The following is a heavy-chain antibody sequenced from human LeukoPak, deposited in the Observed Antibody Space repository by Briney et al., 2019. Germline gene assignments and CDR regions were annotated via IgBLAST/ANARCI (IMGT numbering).Heavy chain of an antibody. CDR2: ISYDGSNK. V-gene: IGHV3-30*18. Sequence: PGGSLRLSCAASGFTFSSYGMHWVRQAPGKGLEWVAVISYDGSNKYYADFVKGRFTISRDNSKNTLYLQMNSLRAEDTAVYYCAKEVRTTGPNYYYYYYMDVWGKGTTVTVSS. D-gene: IGHD4-17*01. J-gene: IGHJ6*03. CDR1: GFTFSSYG. CDR3: AKEVRTTGPNYYYYYYMDV.